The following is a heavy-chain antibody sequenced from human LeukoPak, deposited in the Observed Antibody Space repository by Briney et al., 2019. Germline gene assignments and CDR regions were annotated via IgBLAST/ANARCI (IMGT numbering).Heavy chain of an antibody. CDR3: ARDLNGSENDY. J-gene: IGHJ4*02. D-gene: IGHD3-10*01. CDR2: VSSSSSYT. CDR1: GFTFSDYY. Sequence: KAGGSLRLSCAASGFTFSDYYMSWIGQAPGKGLEWVSYVSSSSSYTNYADSVKGRFTISRDNAKDSLYLQMNSLRAEDTAVYYCARDLNGSENDYWGQGTLVTVSS. V-gene: IGHV3-11*06.